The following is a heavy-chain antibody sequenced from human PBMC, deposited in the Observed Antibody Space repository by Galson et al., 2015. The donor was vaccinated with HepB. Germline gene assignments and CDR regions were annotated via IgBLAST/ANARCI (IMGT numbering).Heavy chain of an antibody. V-gene: IGHV5-10-1*01. CDR1: GYTFTSYW. Sequence: QSGAAVKKPGESLRISCKGSGYTFTSYWISWVRQMPGKGLVWMGRTDPSDSYTNYSPSFQGHVTISADKSTSPDYLQWSSLKAPDTAMYYCARSGYYSSSNYYYYYYMDVWGKGTTVTVSS. CDR2: TDPSDSYT. CDR3: ARSGYYSSSNYYYYYYMDV. D-gene: IGHD3-22*01. J-gene: IGHJ6*03.